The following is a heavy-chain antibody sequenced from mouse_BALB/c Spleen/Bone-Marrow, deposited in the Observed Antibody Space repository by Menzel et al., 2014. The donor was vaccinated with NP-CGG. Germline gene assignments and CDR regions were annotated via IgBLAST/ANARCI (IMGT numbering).Heavy chain of an antibody. J-gene: IGHJ4*01. V-gene: IGHV14-3*02. CDR3: ARYGNYCYAMDY. D-gene: IGHD2-1*01. CDR2: IDPANGNT. Sequence: VQLQQSGADLVKPGASVKLSCTASGFNIKDTYMHWVKQRPEQGLEWIGRIDPANGNTKYDPKFQGKATITADTSSNTAYLQLSSLTSEDTAVYYCARYGNYCYAMDYWGQGTSVTVSS. CDR1: GFNIKDTY.